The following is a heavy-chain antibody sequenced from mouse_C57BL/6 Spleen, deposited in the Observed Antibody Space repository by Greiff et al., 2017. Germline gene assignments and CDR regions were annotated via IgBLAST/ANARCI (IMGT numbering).Heavy chain of an antibody. Sequence: QVQLQQPGAELVRPGTSVKLSCKASGYTFTSYWMHWVKQRPGQGLEWIGVIDPSDSYTNYNQKFKGKATLTVDTSSSTAYMQLSSLTSEDSAVYYCASGPRDYWGQGTTLTVSA. V-gene: IGHV1-59*01. J-gene: IGHJ2*01. CDR3: ASGPRDY. CDR1: GYTFTSYW. CDR2: IDPSDSYT.